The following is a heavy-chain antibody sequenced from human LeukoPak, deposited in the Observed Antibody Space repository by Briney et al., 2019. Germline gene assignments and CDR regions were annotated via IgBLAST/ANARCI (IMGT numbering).Heavy chain of an antibody. CDR2: INPNSGGT. D-gene: IGHD6-13*01. CDR3: ATLEGYSGIWRDAFDI. J-gene: IGHJ3*02. Sequence: ASVKVSCKVSGYTFTDYYMHWVRQAPGQGLEWMGWINPNSGGTNYQGRVTMTRDTSISTAYMELSWLRSDDTAVYYCATLEGYSGIWRDAFDIWGQGTMVTVSS. CDR1: GYTFTDYY. V-gene: IGHV1-2*02.